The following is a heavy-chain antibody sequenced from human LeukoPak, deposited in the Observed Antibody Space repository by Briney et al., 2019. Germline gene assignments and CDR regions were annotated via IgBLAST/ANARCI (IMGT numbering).Heavy chain of an antibody. Sequence: GGSLRLSCVTSGFTFSTYGMHWVRQAPGKGLEWVAVISFHGTDKKYADSVKGRFTISRDNSKNTLYLQMDSLRPEDTAVYYCAKDLMGDTYWGQGTLVTVSS. J-gene: IGHJ4*02. V-gene: IGHV3-30*18. CDR2: ISFHGTDK. CDR3: AKDLMGDTY. CDR1: GFTFSTYG. D-gene: IGHD1-26*01.